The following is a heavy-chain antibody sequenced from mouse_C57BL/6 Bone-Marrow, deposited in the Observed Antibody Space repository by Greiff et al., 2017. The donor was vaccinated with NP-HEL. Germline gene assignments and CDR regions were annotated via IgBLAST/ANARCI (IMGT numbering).Heavy chain of an antibody. CDR3: ARRGSILDPCWYLDV. J-gene: IGHJ1*03. CDR2: IDPSDSET. Sequence: QVQLQQSGAELVRPGSSVKLSCKASGYTFTSYWMHWVKQRPIQGLEWIGNIDPSDSETHYIQKFKDKATLTVDNSSSTAYMQLSSLTAEASAVYCGARRGSILDPCWYLDVWGTGTTVTVSS. V-gene: IGHV1-52*01. CDR1: GYTFTSYW. D-gene: IGHD2-10*02.